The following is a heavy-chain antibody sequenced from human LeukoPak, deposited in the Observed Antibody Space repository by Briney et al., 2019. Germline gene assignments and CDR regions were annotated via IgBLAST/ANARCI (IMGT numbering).Heavy chain of an antibody. D-gene: IGHD5-24*01. J-gene: IGHJ5*02. Sequence: SETLSLTCAVYGGSFSGYYWSWIRQPPGKGLEWIGEINHSGSTNYNPSLKSRVTISVDTSKNQFSLKLSSVTAADTAVYYCARHGASSWFDPWGQGTLVTVSS. CDR3: ARHGASSWFDP. V-gene: IGHV4-34*01. CDR1: GGSFSGYY. CDR2: INHSGST.